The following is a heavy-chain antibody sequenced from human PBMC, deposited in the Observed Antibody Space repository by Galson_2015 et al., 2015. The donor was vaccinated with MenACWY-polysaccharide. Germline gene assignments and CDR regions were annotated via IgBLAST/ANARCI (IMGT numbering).Heavy chain of an antibody. D-gene: IGHD1-26*01. V-gene: IGHV4-38-2*01. Sequence: LSLTCAVSDYSIRSGYFWGWLRQPPRKGLEWIASIFHSGTTYYNPSLKSRVTISVDTSKNQFSLKLSSVTAADTAVYYCARVEKYSGSFYILYWGQGTLVTVSS. CDR2: IFHSGTT. CDR1: DYSIRSGYF. CDR3: ARVEKYSGSFYILY. J-gene: IGHJ4*02.